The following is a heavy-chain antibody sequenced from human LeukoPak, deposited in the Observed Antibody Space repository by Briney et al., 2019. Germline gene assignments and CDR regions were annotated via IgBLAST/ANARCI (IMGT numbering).Heavy chain of an antibody. CDR2: ISGSDNTT. J-gene: IGHJ4*02. Sequence: GGSLRLSCAASGFTFRSYAMHWVRQAPGKGLEWVSVISGSDNTTYYADSVKGRFTISRDNSKNTLYLQMNSLRAEDTAVYYCAKDLSYYYDPNDYWGQGTLVTVSS. CDR3: AKDLSYYYDPNDY. V-gene: IGHV3-23*01. D-gene: IGHD3-22*01. CDR1: GFTFRSYA.